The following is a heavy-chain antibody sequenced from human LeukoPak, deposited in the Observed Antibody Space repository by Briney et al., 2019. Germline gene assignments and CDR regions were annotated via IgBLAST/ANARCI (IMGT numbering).Heavy chain of an antibody. CDR1: RFTVTTNY. J-gene: IGHJ4*02. Sequence: GGSLRLSCAASRFTVTTNYMIWVRRAPGKGLEWVSAISGSGGSTYYADSVKGRFTISRDNSKNTLYLQMNSQRAEDTAVYYCATMFGYEDCWGQGTLVTVSS. V-gene: IGHV3-23*01. CDR3: ATMFGYEDC. CDR2: ISGSGGST. D-gene: IGHD5-12*01.